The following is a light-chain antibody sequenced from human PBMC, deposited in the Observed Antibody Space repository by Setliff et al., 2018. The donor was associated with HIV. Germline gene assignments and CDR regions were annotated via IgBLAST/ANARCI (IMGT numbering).Light chain of an antibody. Sequence: QSALAQPASVSGSPGQSITISCTGTSSDVGGYNYVSWYQQHPGKAPKLMIYEVSNRPPGVSNRFSGSKSGTTASLTISGLQTDDEADYYCCSYAGSSTYVFGTGTKVTVL. CDR3: CSYAGSSTYV. CDR2: EVS. CDR1: SSDVGGYNY. J-gene: IGLJ1*01. V-gene: IGLV2-23*02.